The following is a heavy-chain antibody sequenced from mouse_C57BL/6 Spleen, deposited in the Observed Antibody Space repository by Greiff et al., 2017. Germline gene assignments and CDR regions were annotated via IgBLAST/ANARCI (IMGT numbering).Heavy chain of an antibody. D-gene: IGHD1-1*01. Sequence: VQLQQSGAELVRPGTSVKVSCKASGYAFTNYLIEWVKQRPGQGLEWIGVINPGSGGTNYNEKFQGKATLTADKSSSTAYVQLSSLTSEDSAVYFCAREAVVAHYAMDYWGQGTSVTVSS. J-gene: IGHJ4*01. CDR3: AREAVVAHYAMDY. CDR1: GYAFTNYL. V-gene: IGHV1-54*01. CDR2: INPGSGGT.